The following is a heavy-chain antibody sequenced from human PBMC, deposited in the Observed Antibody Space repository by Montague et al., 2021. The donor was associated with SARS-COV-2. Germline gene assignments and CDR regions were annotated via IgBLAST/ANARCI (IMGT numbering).Heavy chain of an antibody. V-gene: IGHV4-61*02. J-gene: IGHJ2*01. CDR2: IYTSGAT. Sequence: TLSLTCTVSGASISSGTYFWNWIRHPAGKGLEWIGRIYTSGATNYNPSLKSRVTMSIDTSKNDFSLRLTSVTAADTAVYYCARSDSTTVTTWFLDLWGRGTLVTASS. CDR3: ARSDSTTVTTWFLDL. CDR1: GASISSGTYF. D-gene: IGHD4-17*01.